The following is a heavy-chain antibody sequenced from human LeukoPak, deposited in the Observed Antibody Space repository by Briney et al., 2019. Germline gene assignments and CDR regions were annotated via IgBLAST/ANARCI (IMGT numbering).Heavy chain of an antibody. Sequence: SETLSLTCTVSGGSISSGDYYWSWIRQPPGKGLEWIGYIYYSGSTYYNPSLKSRVTISVDTSKNQFSLKLSSVTAADTAVYYCARDAYCGGDCDAFDIWGQGTMVTVSS. V-gene: IGHV4-30-4*02. CDR1: GGSISSGDYY. CDR3: ARDAYCGGDCDAFDI. CDR2: IYYSGST. J-gene: IGHJ3*02. D-gene: IGHD2-21*02.